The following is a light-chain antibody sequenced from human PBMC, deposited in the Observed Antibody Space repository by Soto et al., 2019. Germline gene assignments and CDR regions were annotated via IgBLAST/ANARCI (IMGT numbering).Light chain of an antibody. CDR3: QQYGSSPET. CDR2: GAS. J-gene: IGKJ1*01. V-gene: IGKV3-20*01. CDR1: QSVRSSY. Sequence: EIVLTQSPGTLSLSPGERATLSCRASQSVRSSYLAWYQQKPGQAPRLLIYGASSRATGIPDRFSGSGSGPDFTLTISRLEPEEFAVYYWQQYGSSPETFGQGTKVEIK.